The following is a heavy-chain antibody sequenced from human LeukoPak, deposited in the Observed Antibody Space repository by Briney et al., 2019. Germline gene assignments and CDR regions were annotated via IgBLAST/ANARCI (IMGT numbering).Heavy chain of an antibody. J-gene: IGHJ4*02. CDR1: GGSLSSGGYY. V-gene: IGHV4-31*03. CDR2: IYYSGST. D-gene: IGHD4-17*01. Sequence: SETLSLTCTVSGGSLSSGGYYWSWLRQHPGKGLEWIGYIYYSGSTYYNPSLKSRVTISVDTSKNQSSLKLSSVTAADTAVYYCARGISDYGDYFDYWGQGTLVTVSS. CDR3: ARGISDYGDYFDY.